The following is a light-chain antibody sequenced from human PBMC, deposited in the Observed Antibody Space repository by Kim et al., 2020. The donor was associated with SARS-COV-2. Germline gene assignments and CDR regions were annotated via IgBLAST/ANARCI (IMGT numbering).Light chain of an antibody. Sequence: DIQLTQSPSFLSASVGDRVTITCRACQGISSYLAWYQQKPGKAPKLLIYAASTLQSGVPSRFSGSGSGTEFTLTISSLQPEDFAAYYCQQLKTYPLTFGPGTKVDIK. CDR1: QGISSY. V-gene: IGKV1-9*01. CDR2: AAS. CDR3: QQLKTYPLT. J-gene: IGKJ3*01.